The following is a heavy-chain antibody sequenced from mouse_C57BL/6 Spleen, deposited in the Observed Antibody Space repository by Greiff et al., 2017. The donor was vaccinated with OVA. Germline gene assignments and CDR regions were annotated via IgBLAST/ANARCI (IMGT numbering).Heavy chain of an antibody. CDR3: ARRYGYDVRFAY. J-gene: IGHJ3*01. D-gene: IGHD2-2*01. CDR2: IDPSDSYT. CDR1: GYTFTSYW. V-gene: IGHV1-50*01. Sequence: QVQLQQPGAELVKPGASVKLSCKASGYTFTSYWMPWVKQRPGQGLEWIGEIDPSDSYTNYNQKFKGKSTVTVDTSSSTAYMQLSSLTSEDSAVYNDARRYGYDVRFAYWGQGTLVTVSA.